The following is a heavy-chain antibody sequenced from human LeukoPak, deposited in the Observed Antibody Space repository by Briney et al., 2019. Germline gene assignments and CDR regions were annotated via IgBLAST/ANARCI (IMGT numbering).Heavy chain of an antibody. D-gene: IGHD3-16*01. CDR3: ARGGFGYVYFDY. V-gene: IGHV3-7*01. J-gene: IGHJ4*02. Sequence: PAGSLRLSCVASGFTFSAYWMSWVRQAPGQGLEWVTHIEQDGSEKYSVDSVKGRFTISRDNAKNSLYLQMSSLRAEDTAVYYCARGGFGYVYFDYWGQGTLVTVSS. CDR1: GFTFSAYW. CDR2: IEQDGSEK.